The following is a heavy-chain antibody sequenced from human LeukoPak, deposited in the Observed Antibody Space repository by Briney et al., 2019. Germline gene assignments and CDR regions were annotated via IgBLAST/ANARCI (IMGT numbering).Heavy chain of an antibody. CDR3: ARDQVVVPYYYGMDA. J-gene: IGHJ6*02. D-gene: IGHD2-15*01. CDR1: GGTFSSYA. CDR2: IIPIFGTA. V-gene: IGHV1-69*13. Sequence: SVKVSCKASGGTFSSYAISWVRQAPGQGLEWMGGIIPIFGTANYAQKFQGRVTITADESTSTAYMELSSLRSGDTAVYYCARDQVVVPYYYGMDAWGQGTTVTVSS.